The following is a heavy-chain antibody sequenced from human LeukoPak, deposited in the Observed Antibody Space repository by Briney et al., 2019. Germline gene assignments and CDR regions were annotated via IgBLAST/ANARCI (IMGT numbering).Heavy chain of an antibody. CDR3: ATSSMVRGAQFDY. J-gene: IGHJ4*02. CDR2: ISYDGSNK. D-gene: IGHD3-10*01. Sequence: GRSLRLSCAASGFTFSSYAMHWVRQAPGKELEWVAVISYDGSNKYYAGSVKGRFTISRDNSKNTLYLQMNSLRAEDTAVYYCATSSMVRGAQFDYWGQGTLVTVSS. V-gene: IGHV3-30*04. CDR1: GFTFSSYA.